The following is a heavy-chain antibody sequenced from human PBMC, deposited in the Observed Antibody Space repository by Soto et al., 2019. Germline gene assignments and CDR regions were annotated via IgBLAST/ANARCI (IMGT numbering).Heavy chain of an antibody. V-gene: IGHV4-59*08. Sequence: PSETLSLTCTVSGDSISEYYWSWIRQPPGKGLEWIGYIYYSGSTNYNPSLKSRVTISVDTSKNQFSLRLTSVTVADTAVYFCARFSTLGKDYGVDFWGQGTTVTVSS. CDR2: IYYSGST. CDR3: ARFSTLGKDYGVDF. D-gene: IGHD3-3*02. J-gene: IGHJ6*02. CDR1: GDSISEYY.